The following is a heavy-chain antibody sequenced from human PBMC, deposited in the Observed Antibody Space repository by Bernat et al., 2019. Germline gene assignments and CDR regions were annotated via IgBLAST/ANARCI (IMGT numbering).Heavy chain of an antibody. V-gene: IGHV1-8*02. J-gene: IGHJ4*02. CDR2: MNPNSGNT. D-gene: IGHD3-3*01. CDR3: ARVVVWSGYYPLDY. Sequence: QAQLVQSGAEVKKPGASVKVSCKTSGYTFTSYDINWVRQATGQGLEWMGWMNPNSGNTRYTQKFQGRVTITRDTSINTAYMELNSLTSEDTAVYYCARVVVWSGYYPLDYWGQGTLVTVSS. CDR1: GYTFTSYD.